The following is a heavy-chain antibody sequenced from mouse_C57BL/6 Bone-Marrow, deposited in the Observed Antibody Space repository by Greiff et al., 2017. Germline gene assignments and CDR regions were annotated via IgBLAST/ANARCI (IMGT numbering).Heavy chain of an antibody. CDR1: GYAFSSSW. CDR3: ARWFLRYSYAMDY. J-gene: IGHJ4*01. D-gene: IGHD1-1*01. Sequence: QVQLKQSGPELVKPGASVKISCKASGYAFSSSWMNWVKQRPGKGLEWNGRIYPGDGDTNYNGKFKGKATLTADKSSSTAYMQLSSLTSEDSAVYFCARWFLRYSYAMDYWGQGTSVTVSS. CDR2: IYPGDGDT. V-gene: IGHV1-82*01.